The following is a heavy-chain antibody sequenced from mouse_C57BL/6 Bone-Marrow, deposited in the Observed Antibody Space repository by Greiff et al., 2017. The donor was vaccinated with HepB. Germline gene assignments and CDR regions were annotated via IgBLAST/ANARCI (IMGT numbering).Heavy chain of an antibody. CDR3: ARRDYGSRGFDY. J-gene: IGHJ2*01. CDR1: GYTFTSYW. V-gene: IGHV1-50*01. CDR2: IDPSDSYT. D-gene: IGHD1-1*01. Sequence: QVQLKQPGAELVKPGASVKLSCKASGYTFTSYWMQWVKQRPGQGLEWIGEIDPSDSYTNYNQKFKGKATLTVDTSSSTAYMQLSSLTSEDSAVYYCARRDYGSRGFDYWGQGTTLTVSS.